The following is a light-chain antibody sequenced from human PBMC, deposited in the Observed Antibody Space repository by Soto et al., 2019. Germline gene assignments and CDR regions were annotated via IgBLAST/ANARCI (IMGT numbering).Light chain of an antibody. CDR3: LQDRSHFWT. J-gene: IGKJ1*01. V-gene: IGKV1-6*01. CDR2: GAS. CDR1: QDIRNY. Sequence: AIQVTQSPTSLSASVGDRVTITCRSSQDIRNYLGWYQQKPGKAPQLLIYGASSLQRGVSSRSSGSGFGTDFTLTISSLQPEDSATYYCLQDRSHFWTFGQGTKVDIK.